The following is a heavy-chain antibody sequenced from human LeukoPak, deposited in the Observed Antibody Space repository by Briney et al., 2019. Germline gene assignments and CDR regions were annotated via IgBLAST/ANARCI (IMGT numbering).Heavy chain of an antibody. Sequence: PSETLSLTCTVSGGSISSGDYYWSWIPQPPGKGLEWIAYMYYSGCTYYPPTLKSPVTMSADTSQYPLYLTLGTVTAPDAAVYYCARPYYYDSSIDPWGQGILVTVSS. CDR2: MYYSGCT. CDR1: GGSISSGDYY. D-gene: IGHD3-22*01. V-gene: IGHV4-30-4*02. CDR3: ARPYYYDSSIDP. J-gene: IGHJ5*02.